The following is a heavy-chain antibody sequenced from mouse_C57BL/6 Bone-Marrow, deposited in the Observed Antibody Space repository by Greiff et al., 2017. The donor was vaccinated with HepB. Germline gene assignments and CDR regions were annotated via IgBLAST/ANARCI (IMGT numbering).Heavy chain of an antibody. CDR3: TRGYDGYAMDY. CDR2: IDPENGDT. D-gene: IGHD2-2*01. V-gene: IGHV14-4*01. CDR1: GFNIKDDY. Sequence: VHVKQSGAELVRPGASVKLSCTASGFNIKDDYMHWVKQRPEQGLEWIGWIDPENGDTEYASKFQGKATITADTSSNTAYLQLSSLTSEDTAVYYCTRGYDGYAMDYWGQGTSVTVSS. J-gene: IGHJ4*01.